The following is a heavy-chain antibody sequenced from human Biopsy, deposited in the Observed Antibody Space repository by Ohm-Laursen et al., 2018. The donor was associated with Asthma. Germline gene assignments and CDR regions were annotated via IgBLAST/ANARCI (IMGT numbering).Heavy chain of an antibody. V-gene: IGHV3-23*01. CDR3: ARGDSSNWSHYYFDY. Sequence: SLRLSCAALGFTFSTHHLSWVRQAPGTGLEWVSGISASGHATYDADSVRGRFTISRDYSKNTLYLQMHSLRAEDTAVYYCARGDSSNWSHYYFDYWGQGTLVTVSS. D-gene: IGHD3-22*01. CDR2: ISASGHAT. CDR1: GFTFSTHH. J-gene: IGHJ4*02.